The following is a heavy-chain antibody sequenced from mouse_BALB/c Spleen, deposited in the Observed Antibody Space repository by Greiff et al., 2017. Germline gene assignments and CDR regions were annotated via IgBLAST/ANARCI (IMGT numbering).Heavy chain of an antibody. CDR1: GYTFTSYW. CDR3: ARRGNCDY. J-gene: IGHJ2*01. Sequence: QVQLQQSGAELAKPGASVKMSCKASGYTFTSYWMHWVKQRPGQGLEWIGYINPSTGYTEYNQKFKDKATLTADKSSSTAYMQLSSLTSEDSAVYYCARRGNCDYWGQGTTLTVSS. V-gene: IGHV1-7*01. CDR2: INPSTGYT.